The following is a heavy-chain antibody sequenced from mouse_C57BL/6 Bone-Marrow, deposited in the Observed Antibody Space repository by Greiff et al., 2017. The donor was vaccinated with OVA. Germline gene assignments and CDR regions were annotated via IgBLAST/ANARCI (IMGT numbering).Heavy chain of an antibody. CDR1: GYSFTGYY. J-gene: IGHJ1*03. CDR3: AYGYPWYFDV. V-gene: IGHV1-42*01. D-gene: IGHD2-2*01. Sequence: EVQLQQSGPELVKPGASVKISCKASGYSFTGYYMNWVKQSPEKSLEWIGEINPSTGGTTYNQKFKAKATLTVDKPSSTAYMQLSSLTSEDSAVYYCAYGYPWYFDVWGTGTTVTVSS. CDR2: INPSTGGT.